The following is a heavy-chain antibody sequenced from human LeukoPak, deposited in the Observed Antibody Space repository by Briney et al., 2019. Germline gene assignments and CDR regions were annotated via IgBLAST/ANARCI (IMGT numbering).Heavy chain of an antibody. J-gene: IGHJ4*02. V-gene: IGHV4-4*07. CDR2: IYTSGST. CDR3: AREPIVVVPAAYGFDY. CDR1: GGSISSYY. D-gene: IGHD2-2*01. Sequence: PSETLSLTCTVSGGSISSYYWSWIRQPAGKGLEWIGRIYTSGSTNYNPSLKSRVTMSVDTSKNQFSLKLSSVTAADTAVYYCAREPIVVVPAAYGFDYWGQGTLVTVSS.